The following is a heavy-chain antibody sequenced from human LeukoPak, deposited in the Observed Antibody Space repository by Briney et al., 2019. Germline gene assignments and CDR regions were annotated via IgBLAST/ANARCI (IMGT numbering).Heavy chain of an antibody. Sequence: ASVKVSCKASGYTFTGYDINWVRQATGQGLEWMGWMNPNSGNTAYAQKFQGRVTMTRNTSISTAYMELSSLRSEDTAVYYCASSVYCSGGSCFSSFDFWGQGTLVTVSS. D-gene: IGHD2-15*01. V-gene: IGHV1-8*01. CDR2: MNPNSGNT. CDR3: ASSVYCSGGSCFSSFDF. J-gene: IGHJ4*02. CDR1: GYTFTGYD.